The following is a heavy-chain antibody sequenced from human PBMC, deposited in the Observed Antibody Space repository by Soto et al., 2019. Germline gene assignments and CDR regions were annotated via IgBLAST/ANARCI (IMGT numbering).Heavy chain of an antibody. CDR2: ISCDGSNE. V-gene: IGHV3-30*03. CDR1: GLTFSSNG. D-gene: IGHD2-2*01. J-gene: IGHJ6*02. CDR3: AGSVPAGSLNYYYGMDV. Sequence: QVQLVESGGGVVQPGRSLRLSCAASGLTFSSNGMHWVRQAPGKGLEWVAFISCDGSNEYYAVSVKGRFTISRDNSKNTVYLQMTSLTNEDTAVYFCAGSVPAGSLNYYYGMDVWGQGTTVTVSS.